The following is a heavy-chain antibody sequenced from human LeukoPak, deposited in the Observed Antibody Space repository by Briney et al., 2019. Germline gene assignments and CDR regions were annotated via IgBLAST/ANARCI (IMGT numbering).Heavy chain of an antibody. CDR3: ASYSSGWD. Sequence: PSETLSLTCTVSGGSISSSSYYWGWIRQPPGKGLEWIGSIYYSGSTYYNPSLKSRVTISVDTSKNQFSLKLSSVTAADTAVYYCASYSSGWDWGQGTLVTVSS. J-gene: IGHJ4*02. D-gene: IGHD6-19*01. V-gene: IGHV4-39*07. CDR2: IYYSGST. CDR1: GGSISSSSYY.